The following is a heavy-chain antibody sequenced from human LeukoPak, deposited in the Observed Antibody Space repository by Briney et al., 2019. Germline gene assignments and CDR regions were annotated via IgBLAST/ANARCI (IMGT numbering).Heavy chain of an antibody. CDR3: AKLGYRGSYYGGLDAFDI. J-gene: IGHJ3*02. CDR1: GFTFSTYA. Sequence: GGSLRLSCAASGFTFSTYAMSWVRQASGKGLEWVSVISRSGDSTYYADSVKGRFTISRDDSKSTLALQMNSLRAEDTAVYYCAKLGYRGSYYGGLDAFDIWGQGTMVSVSS. D-gene: IGHD1-26*01. V-gene: IGHV3-23*01. CDR2: ISRSGDST.